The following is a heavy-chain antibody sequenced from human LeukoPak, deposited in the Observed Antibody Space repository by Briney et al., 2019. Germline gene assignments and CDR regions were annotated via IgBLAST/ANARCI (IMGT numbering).Heavy chain of an antibody. CDR2: ISSDGGTT. V-gene: IGHV3-64*01. D-gene: IGHD3-9*01. CDR1: GFTFSSYG. J-gene: IGHJ4*02. Sequence: GGSLRLSCAASGFTFSSYGMHWVRQAPGKGLEYVSSISSDGGTTNYGTSVKDRFIISRDNSKNTLYLQMGSLRVDDTAVYYCARDLTGVGDYWGQGTLVTVSS. CDR3: ARDLTGVGDY.